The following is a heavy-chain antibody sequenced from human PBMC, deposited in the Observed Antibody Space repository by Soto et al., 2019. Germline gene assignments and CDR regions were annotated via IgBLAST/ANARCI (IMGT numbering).Heavy chain of an antibody. J-gene: IGHJ4*02. CDR1: GASISNGGYH. Sequence: TLSLTCNVSGASISNGGYHWSWIRQQPGKGLEWIGYIYYGASAYYNPSLKSRITISVDTSENQFSLRLRSVTAADTAVYYCARYNRYCRGGHCFGVSDYWGQGTLVTVSS. D-gene: IGHD2-15*01. CDR3: ARYNRYCRGGHCFGVSDY. V-gene: IGHV4-31*03. CDR2: IYYGASA.